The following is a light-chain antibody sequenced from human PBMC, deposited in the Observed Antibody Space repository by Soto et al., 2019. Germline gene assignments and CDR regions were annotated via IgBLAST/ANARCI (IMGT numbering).Light chain of an antibody. Sequence: EIVLTQSPGTLSVSPGERATLSCRASQSVSSSYLAWYQQKPGQAPRLLIYGASSSATGIPDRFSGSGSGTDFTLTISRLEPEDFAVYYCQQYGSFPLTFGGGTKVEIK. J-gene: IGKJ4*01. CDR1: QSVSSSY. V-gene: IGKV3-20*01. CDR3: QQYGSFPLT. CDR2: GAS.